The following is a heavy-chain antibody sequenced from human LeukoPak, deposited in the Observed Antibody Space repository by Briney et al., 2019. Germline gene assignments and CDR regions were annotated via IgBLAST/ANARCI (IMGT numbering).Heavy chain of an antibody. CDR1: GFTFSSFR. Sequence: GRSLRLSCAASGFTFSSFRISCVRHAPGKGLEWVTNIKQDGSEKYYVDSVKGRFTISRDNAKNSLYLQMNSLRAEDTAVYYCARFSSYGFDAFDIWGQGTMVTVSS. J-gene: IGHJ3*02. CDR3: ARFSSYGFDAFDI. D-gene: IGHD5-18*01. CDR2: IKQDGSEK. V-gene: IGHV3-7*01.